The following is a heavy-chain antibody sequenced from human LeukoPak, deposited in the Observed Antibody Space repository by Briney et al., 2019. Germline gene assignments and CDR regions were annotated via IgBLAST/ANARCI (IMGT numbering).Heavy chain of an antibody. CDR3: ARAEFDP. V-gene: IGHV3-30*03. Sequence: QPGRSLRLSCAASGFTFRSYGMHWVRQAPGKGLDWVAVISYDGTNKYYADSVKGRFTISRDNSKNTLYLQMNSLRAEDTAVYYCARAEFDPWGQGTLVTVSS. CDR1: GFTFRSYG. CDR2: ISYDGTNK. J-gene: IGHJ5*02.